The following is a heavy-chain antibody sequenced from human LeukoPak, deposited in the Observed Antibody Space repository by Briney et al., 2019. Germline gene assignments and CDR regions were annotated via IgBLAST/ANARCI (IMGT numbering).Heavy chain of an antibody. CDR1: GFFFSNSG. Sequence: PGGSLRLSCAASGFFFSNSGMHWVRQAPGKRLEWVAILPYDGNNEYYADSVKGRFTASRDNSENTLYLQMNSLRSEDTAVYYCAKDGLYCTGGSCYNLLNSWGQRTLVIVSS. J-gene: IGHJ4*02. CDR2: LPYDGNNE. V-gene: IGHV3-30*18. CDR3: AKDGLYCTGGSCYNLLNS. D-gene: IGHD2-15*01.